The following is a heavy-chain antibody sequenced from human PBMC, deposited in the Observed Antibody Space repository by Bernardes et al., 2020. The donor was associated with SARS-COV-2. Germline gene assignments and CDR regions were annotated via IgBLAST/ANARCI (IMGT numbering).Heavy chain of an antibody. CDR3: ARESRYSSSSFILDY. D-gene: IGHD6-6*01. CDR2: ISNGCGRYT. V-gene: IGHV3-11*06. Sequence: GGSLRLSCAASGFTFSDYYMNWIRQAPGKGLEWVSYISNGCGRYTNYADSVKGRFTISRDVAKNSLYLQMNSLRAEDTAVYYCARESRYSSSSFILDYWGQGTLVTVSS. J-gene: IGHJ4*02. CDR1: GFTFSDYY.